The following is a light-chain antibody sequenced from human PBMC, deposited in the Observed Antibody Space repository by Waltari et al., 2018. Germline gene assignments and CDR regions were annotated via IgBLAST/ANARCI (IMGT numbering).Light chain of an antibody. CDR2: RNT. J-gene: IGLJ3*02. CDR3: SAWDSSLSAWV. V-gene: IGLV10-54*04. CDR1: IYNVDDQG. Sequence: QAGLTQSPSAPRALSQTATITCSAHIYNVDDQGPAWLQQRQGHPPKLLSYRNTNRPSGISQRFSASRSGNTASLTVTGLQPEDEADYYCSAWDSSLSAWVFGAGTKLTVL.